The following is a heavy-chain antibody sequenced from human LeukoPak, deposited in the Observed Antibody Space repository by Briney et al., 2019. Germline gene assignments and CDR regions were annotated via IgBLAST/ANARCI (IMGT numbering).Heavy chain of an antibody. CDR1: GGTFSSYA. J-gene: IGHJ4*02. V-gene: IGHV1-69*05. Sequence: ASVKVSCKASGGTFSSYAISWVRQAPGQGLEWMGGIIPIFGTANYAQKFQGRVTITTDESTSTAYMELSSLRSEDTAVYYCARDRLTGTTRGPFDYWGQGTLVTVSS. D-gene: IGHD1-20*01. CDR3: ARDRLTGTTRGPFDY. CDR2: IIPIFGTA.